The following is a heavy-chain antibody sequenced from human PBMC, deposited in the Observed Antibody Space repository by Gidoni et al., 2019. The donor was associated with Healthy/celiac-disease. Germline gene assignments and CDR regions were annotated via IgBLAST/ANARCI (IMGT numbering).Heavy chain of an antibody. J-gene: IGHJ4*02. D-gene: IGHD6-19*01. CDR3: AKDRSDNGWYIYYFDS. V-gene: IGHV3-9*01. CDR2: ISWNSGSM. Sequence: EVQLVESGGGLVQPGRCLRLSCAASGLPFEAYAMHWVRQAPGKGLEWVSSISWNSGSMDYADSVKGRFTISRDNAKSSLYLQMNSLRAEDTALYYCAKDRSDNGWYIYYFDSWGQGTLITVSS. CDR1: GLPFEAYA.